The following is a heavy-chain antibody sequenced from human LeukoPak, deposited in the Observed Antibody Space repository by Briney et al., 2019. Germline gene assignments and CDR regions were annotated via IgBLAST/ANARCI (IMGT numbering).Heavy chain of an antibody. D-gene: IGHD3-10*01. Sequence: PGGSLRLSCAASGFTFSSYAMSWVRQAPGKGLEWVSAISGSGGSTYYADSVKGRFTISRDNSKNTLYLQMNSLRAEDTAVYYCAKHYYYGSGSYSPLGVWGQGTTVTVSS. CDR2: ISGSGGST. J-gene: IGHJ6*02. CDR3: AKHYYYGSGSYSPLGV. CDR1: GFTFSSYA. V-gene: IGHV3-23*01.